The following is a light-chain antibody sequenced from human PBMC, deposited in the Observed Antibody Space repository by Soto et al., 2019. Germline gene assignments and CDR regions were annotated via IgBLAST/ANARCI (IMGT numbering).Light chain of an antibody. CDR2: GAS. J-gene: IGKJ1*01. CDR3: QQYGSPGT. Sequence: LTLSPGTQPLSPGERATLSCRASQNVSNNYLDWYQKKPDQAPRLLFYGASNRAAGIPDRFSGSGSGTDFTLTISRLEPEDGAGYYCQQYGSPGTFGQGTKVDIK. CDR1: QNVSNNY. V-gene: IGKV3-20*01.